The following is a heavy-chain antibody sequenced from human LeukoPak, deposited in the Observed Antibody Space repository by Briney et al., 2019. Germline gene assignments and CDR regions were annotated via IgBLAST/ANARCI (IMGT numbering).Heavy chain of an antibody. CDR3: ARESGKFDY. Sequence: ASVKVSCKASGYTFTTYYMHWVRQAPGQGLEWMGIINPSSGSSSYGHKFQGRVTLTRDTSTSTVYMELSSLRTEDTAMYYCARESGKFDYWGQGTLVAVSS. CDR1: GYTFTTYY. J-gene: IGHJ4*02. CDR2: INPSSGSS. V-gene: IGHV1-46*01.